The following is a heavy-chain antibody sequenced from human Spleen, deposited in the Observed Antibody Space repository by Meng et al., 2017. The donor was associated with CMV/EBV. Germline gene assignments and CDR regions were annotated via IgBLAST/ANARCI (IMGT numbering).Heavy chain of an antibody. CDR3: ARDEDSSAFWFDP. D-gene: IGHD3-22*01. Sequence: KASGYTFTTQGIGWVRQAPGQGLEWMGWISTYNGNTLYTQKFQGRVTMTTDTSTSTAYMELRSLRSDDTAVYYCARDEDSSAFWFDPWGQGTLVTVSS. CDR2: ISTYNGNT. V-gene: IGHV1-18*01. J-gene: IGHJ5*02. CDR1: GYTFTTQG.